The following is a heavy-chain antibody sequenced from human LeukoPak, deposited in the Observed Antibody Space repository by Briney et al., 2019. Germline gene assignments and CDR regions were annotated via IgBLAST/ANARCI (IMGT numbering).Heavy chain of an antibody. V-gene: IGHV4-38-2*02. D-gene: IGHD6-13*01. CDR1: GYSISSGYY. J-gene: IGHJ3*02. CDR2: IYHSGST. Sequence: PSETLSLTCTVSGYSISSGYYWGWIRQPPGKGLEWIGSIYHSGSTYYNPSLKSRVTISVDTSKNQFSLKLSSVTAADTAVYYCARDPGYSSSWYEGIDAFDIWGQGTMVTVSS. CDR3: ARDPGYSSSWYEGIDAFDI.